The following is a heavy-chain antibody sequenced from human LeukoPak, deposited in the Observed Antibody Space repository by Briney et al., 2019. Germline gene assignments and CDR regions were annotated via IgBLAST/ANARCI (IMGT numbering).Heavy chain of an antibody. CDR3: AKVRDSCSWYVGPFDY. D-gene: IGHD6-13*01. J-gene: IGHJ4*02. Sequence: QSGGSLRLSCAASVFTFSSYAMSWVRQAPGKGLEWVSAISGSGGSTYYADSVKGRFTISRDNSKNTLYLQMNSLRAEDTAVYYCAKVRDSCSWYVGPFDYWGQGTLVPVSS. CDR1: VFTFSSYA. V-gene: IGHV3-23*01. CDR2: ISGSGGST.